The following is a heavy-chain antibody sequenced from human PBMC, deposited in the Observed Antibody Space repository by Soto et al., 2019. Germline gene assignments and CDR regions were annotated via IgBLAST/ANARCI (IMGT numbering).Heavy chain of an antibody. CDR3: GRKSQGSVTVTGNWYFDL. V-gene: IGHV1-18*01. CDR1: GYPFTSYG. J-gene: IGHJ2*01. Sequence: QGQLLQSGDEVKTPGASVRVSCRASGYPFTSYGISWVRQAPGQGLEWVAWISAYNGKRDTAQKFQDRVTMTLDTSTDTAHMDLGDLTSADTAVYFCGRKSQGSVTVTGNWYFDLWGRGTLVTVSS. D-gene: IGHD4-17*01. CDR2: ISAYNGKR.